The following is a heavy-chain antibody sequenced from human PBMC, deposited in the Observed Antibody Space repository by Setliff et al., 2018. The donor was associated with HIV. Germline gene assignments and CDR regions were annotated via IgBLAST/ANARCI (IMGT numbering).Heavy chain of an antibody. CDR1: GFTFSSYS. D-gene: IGHD3-22*01. CDR2: ISSTSNYR. V-gene: IGHV3-21*01. Sequence: GGSLRLSCAASGFTFSSYSMNWVRQAPGKGLGWVSSISSTSNYRYYADSMKGRFTISRDNAKNSLYLQMNSLRAEDTAVYYCAKDLGRYDSSDPNAFDIWGQGTMVTVSS. CDR3: AKDLGRYDSSDPNAFDI. J-gene: IGHJ3*02.